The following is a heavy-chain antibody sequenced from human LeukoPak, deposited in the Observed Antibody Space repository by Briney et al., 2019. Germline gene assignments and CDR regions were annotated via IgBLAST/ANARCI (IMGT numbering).Heavy chain of an antibody. V-gene: IGHV4-59*13. CDR1: VGSISGYF. D-gene: IGHD1-26*01. CDR3: ARAQYSGSCFDY. Sequence: SETLSLTCTVSVGSISGYFWSWVRQAPGTGLDWIGHIYYSGATNYNPSLRSRVTISVDTSKNQFSLKLRSVTAADTAVYYCARAQYSGSCFDYWGQGALVAVSS. CDR2: IYYSGAT. J-gene: IGHJ4*02.